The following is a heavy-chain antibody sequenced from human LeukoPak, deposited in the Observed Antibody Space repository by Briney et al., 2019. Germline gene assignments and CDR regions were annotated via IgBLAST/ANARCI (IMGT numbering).Heavy chain of an antibody. CDR3: ARETRYYDFWSGYYRGPYFDY. D-gene: IGHD3-3*01. CDR1: GGSFSGYY. V-gene: IGHV4-59*01. CDR2: IYYSGST. J-gene: IGHJ4*02. Sequence: SETLSLTCAVYGGSFSGYYWSWIRQPPGKGLEWIGYIYYSGSTNYNPSLKSRVTISVDTSKNQFSLKLSSVTAADTAVYYCARETRYYDFWSGYYRGPYFDYWGQGTLVTVSS.